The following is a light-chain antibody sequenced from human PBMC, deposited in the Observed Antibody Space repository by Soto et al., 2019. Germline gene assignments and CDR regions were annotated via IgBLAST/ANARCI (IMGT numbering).Light chain of an antibody. CDR3: QQYDTSPRT. Sequence: EIVLTQSPGTLSLSPGERATVSCRASQSFTSGDLAWYQQRPGQAPRLLIYGASRRATGVPDRFSGSESETDFTLTISGLEPEDFAVYYCQQYDTSPRTFGQGTKVEIK. V-gene: IGKV3-20*01. CDR1: QSFTSGD. J-gene: IGKJ1*01. CDR2: GAS.